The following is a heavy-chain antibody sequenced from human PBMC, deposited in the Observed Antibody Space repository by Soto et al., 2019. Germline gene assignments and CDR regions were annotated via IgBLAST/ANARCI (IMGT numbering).Heavy chain of an antibody. J-gene: IGHJ3*01. V-gene: IGHV1-69*02. CDR3: AKGVDSSGSESAFVL. Sequence: QVQLVQSGAEVKKPGSSVKVSCKTSGGTFSAYPFNWVRQAPGQGLEWMGRIIPILDIKDYSQNFQGRVTITADKSTNTAYMDLTSLRFEDTAMYFWAKGVDSSGSESAFVLWGQGTLITVSS. CDR1: GGTFSAYP. D-gene: IGHD3-22*01. CDR2: IIPILDIK.